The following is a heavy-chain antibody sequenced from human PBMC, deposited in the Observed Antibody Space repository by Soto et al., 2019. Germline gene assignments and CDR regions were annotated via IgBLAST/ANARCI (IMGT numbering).Heavy chain of an antibody. D-gene: IGHD3-22*01. V-gene: IGHV1-69*13. CDR2: IILIFGTA. J-gene: IGHJ4*02. Sequence: SVKVSCKASGGTFSSYAISWVRQAPGQGLEWMGGIILIFGTANYAQKFQGRVTITADESTSTAYMELSSLRSEDTAVYYCARDPSYYDSSGYHGPWGQGTLVTVSS. CDR1: GGTFSSYA. CDR3: ARDPSYYDSSGYHGP.